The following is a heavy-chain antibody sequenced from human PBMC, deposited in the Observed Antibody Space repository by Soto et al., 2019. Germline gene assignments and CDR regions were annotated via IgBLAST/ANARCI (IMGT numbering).Heavy chain of an antibody. D-gene: IGHD4-17*01. Sequence: EVQLVESGGGLVQPGRSLRLSCTASGFTFGDYAMSWFRQAPGKGLEWVGFIRSKAYGGTTEYAASVKGRFTISRDDSKSIAYLQMNSLKTEDTAVYYCTRDLDYGDYGGLDYWGQGTLVTVSS. J-gene: IGHJ4*02. CDR1: GFTFGDYA. V-gene: IGHV3-49*03. CDR3: TRDLDYGDYGGLDY. CDR2: IRSKAYGGTT.